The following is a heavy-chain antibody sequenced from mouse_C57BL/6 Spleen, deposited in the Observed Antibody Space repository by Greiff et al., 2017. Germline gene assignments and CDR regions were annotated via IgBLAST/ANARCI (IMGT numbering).Heavy chain of an antibody. J-gene: IGHJ4*01. CDR2: ISSGSSTI. Sequence: DVMLVESGGGLVKPGGSLKLSCAASGFTFSDYGMHWVRQAPEKGLEWVAYISSGSSTIYYAATVKGRFTISRDNAKNTLFLQMTSLRSEYTAMYYCARRGNYGCYSMDYGGQGTSVTVSS. CDR3: ARRGNYGCYSMDY. CDR1: GFTFSDYG. D-gene: IGHD2-1*01. V-gene: IGHV5-17*01.